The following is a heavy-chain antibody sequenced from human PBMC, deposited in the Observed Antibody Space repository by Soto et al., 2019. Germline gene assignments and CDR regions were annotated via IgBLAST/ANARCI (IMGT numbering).Heavy chain of an antibody. V-gene: IGHV6-1*01. CDR1: GDRVSSNSAA. CDR2: TYYRSKWYN. CDR3: ARGAYVKEGLRVFQFYYGMDV. J-gene: IGHJ6*02. Sequence: SQTLSLTCAISGDRVSSNSAAWNWIRQSPSRGLERLGRTYYRSKWYNDYAVSVKSRITINPDTSKNQFSLQLNAVTPEDTAVYYCARGAYVKEGLRVFQFYYGMDVWGQGTTVRVSS. D-gene: IGHD5-12*01.